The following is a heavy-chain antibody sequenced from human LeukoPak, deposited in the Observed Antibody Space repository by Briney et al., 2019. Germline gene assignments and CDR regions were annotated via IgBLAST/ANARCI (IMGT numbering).Heavy chain of an antibody. Sequence: GGSLRLSCAASGFPFSRSTMNWVREAPGEGVEGVSSISPSSSYIYYADSVKGRFTISRDNAKNSLFLQMNSLRAEDTAVYYCARVGYSYSIDDWGQGTLVTVSS. CDR3: ARVGYSYSIDD. D-gene: IGHD5-18*01. CDR2: ISPSSSYI. J-gene: IGHJ4*02. V-gene: IGHV3-21*01. CDR1: GFPFSRST.